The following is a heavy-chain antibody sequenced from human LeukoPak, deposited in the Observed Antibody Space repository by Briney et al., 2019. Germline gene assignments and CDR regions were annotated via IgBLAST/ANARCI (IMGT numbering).Heavy chain of an antibody. CDR3: AKTVFAASGPFDP. J-gene: IGHJ5*02. CDR1: GFTFSSHA. CDR2: ISASGGST. Sequence: GGSLRLSCAASGFTFSSHAMSWVRQAPGKGLEWVSAISASGGSTYYADSVKGRFTISRDNSKNTLYLQMNSLRAEDTAVYYCAKTVFAASGPFDPWGQGTLVTVSS. V-gene: IGHV3-23*01. D-gene: IGHD4-17*01.